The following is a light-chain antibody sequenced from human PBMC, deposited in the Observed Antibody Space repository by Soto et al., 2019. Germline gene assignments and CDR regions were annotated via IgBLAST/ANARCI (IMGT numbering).Light chain of an antibody. V-gene: IGLV2-8*01. CDR1: SSDVGGYNS. Sequence: QSALTQPPSASGSPGHSVTISCTGTSSDVGGYNSVSWYQQYPGKAPKLMIYEVTKRPSGVPDRFSVSRSGNTASLTVSGLQSEDEADYYCSSYAGSNNHVVFGGGTKVTVL. CDR2: EVT. CDR3: SSYAGSNNHVV. J-gene: IGLJ2*01.